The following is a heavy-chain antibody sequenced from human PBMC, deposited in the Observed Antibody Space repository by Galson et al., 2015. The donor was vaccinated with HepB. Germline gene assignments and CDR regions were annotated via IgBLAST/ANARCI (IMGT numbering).Heavy chain of an antibody. CDR2: IIPILGIA. CDR3: ARERYYGSGSYYSNYYYYYYMDV. V-gene: IGHV1-69*10. Sequence: SVKVSCKASGGTFSSYAISWVRQAPGQGLEWMGGIIPILGIANYAQKFQGRVTITADKSTSTAYMELSSLRAEDTAVYYCARERYYGSGSYYSNYYYYYYMDVWGKGTTVTVSS. D-gene: IGHD3-10*01. J-gene: IGHJ6*03. CDR1: GGTFSSYA.